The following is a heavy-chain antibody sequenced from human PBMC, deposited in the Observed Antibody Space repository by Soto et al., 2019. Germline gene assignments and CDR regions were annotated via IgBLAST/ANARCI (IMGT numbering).Heavy chain of an antibody. Sequence: SETLSLTCTVSGGSISSGGYYWSWIRQHPGKGLEWIGYIYYSGSTYYNPSLKSRLTISVDTSKNQFSLNLSSVTAADSALYYCARDGRGPMDYWGQGTLVTVSS. J-gene: IGHJ4*02. CDR3: ARDGRGPMDY. CDR1: GGSISSGGYY. CDR2: IYYSGST. V-gene: IGHV4-31*03.